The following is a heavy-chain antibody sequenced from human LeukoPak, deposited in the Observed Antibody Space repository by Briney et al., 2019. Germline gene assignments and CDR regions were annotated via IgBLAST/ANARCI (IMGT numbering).Heavy chain of an antibody. CDR2: IIPIFGTA. D-gene: IGHD3-9*01. J-gene: IGHJ4*02. CDR3: ATPGNDILTGYY. V-gene: IGHV1-69*13. Sequence: SVKVSCKASGGTFSSYAISWVRQAPGQGLEWMGGIIPIFGTANYAQKFQGRVTITADESTSTAYMELSSLRSEDTAVYYCATPGNDILTGYYWGQGTLVTASS. CDR1: GGTFSSYA.